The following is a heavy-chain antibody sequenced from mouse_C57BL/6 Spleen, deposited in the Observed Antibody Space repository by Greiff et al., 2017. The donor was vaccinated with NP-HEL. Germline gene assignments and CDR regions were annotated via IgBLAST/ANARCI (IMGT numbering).Heavy chain of an antibody. J-gene: IGHJ4*01. Sequence: VTLKESVAELVRPGASVKLSCTASGFNIKNTYMHWVKQRPEQGLEWIGRIDPANGNTKYAPKFQGKATLTADTSSNTAYLQLSSLTSEDTAIYDCARGGVTTKAYYAMDYWGQGTSVTVSS. CDR3: ARGGVTTKAYYAMDY. V-gene: IGHV14-3*01. CDR1: GFNIKNTY. D-gene: IGHD2-2*01. CDR2: IDPANGNT.